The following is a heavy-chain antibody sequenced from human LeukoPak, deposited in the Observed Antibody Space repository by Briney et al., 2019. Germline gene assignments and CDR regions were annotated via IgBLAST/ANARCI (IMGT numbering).Heavy chain of an antibody. Sequence: ASVKVSCKASGYTFTGYYMYWVRQAPGQGLEWMGWINPNSGDTKYAQKFQGRVTMTRDTSISTAYMELSRLRSDDTAVYYCATQRGSYLWGTDFDYWGQGTLATVSS. D-gene: IGHD3-16*01. CDR3: ATQRGSYLWGTDFDY. CDR2: INPNSGDT. V-gene: IGHV1-2*02. CDR1: GYTFTGYY. J-gene: IGHJ4*02.